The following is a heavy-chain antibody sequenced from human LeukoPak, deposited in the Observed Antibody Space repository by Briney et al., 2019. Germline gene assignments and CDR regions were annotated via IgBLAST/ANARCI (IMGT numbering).Heavy chain of an antibody. J-gene: IGHJ6*03. CDR3: ARAPYDIVTGYYYYMDV. V-gene: IGHV4-61*02. CDR1: GGSIRSDSYY. D-gene: IGHD3-9*01. CDR2: IYTSGST. Sequence: SQTLSLTCTVSGGSIRSDSYYWSWIRQPAGKRLEWIGRIYTSGSTKNNPSLKSRVTISADTSKNQFSLKLSSVTAADTAVYFCARAPYDIVTGYYYYMDVWGKGTTVTVSS.